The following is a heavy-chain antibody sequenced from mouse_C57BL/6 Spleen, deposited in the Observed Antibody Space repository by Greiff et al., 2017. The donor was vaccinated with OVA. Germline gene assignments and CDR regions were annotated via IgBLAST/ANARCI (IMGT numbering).Heavy chain of an antibody. CDR3: ARNPPPYYYGSSYYFDY. CDR2: INPNYGTT. V-gene: IGHV1-39*01. J-gene: IGHJ2*01. Sequence: EVKLMESGPELVKPGASVKISCKASGYSFTDYNMNWVKQSNGKSLEWIGVINPNYGTTSYNQKFKGKATLTVDQSSSTAYMQLNSLTSEDSAVYYCARNPPPYYYGSSYYFDYWGQGTTLTVSS. CDR1: GYSFTDYN. D-gene: IGHD1-1*01.